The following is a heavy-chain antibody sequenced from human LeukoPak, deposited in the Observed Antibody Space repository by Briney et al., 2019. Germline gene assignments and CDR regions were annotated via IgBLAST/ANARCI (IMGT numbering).Heavy chain of an antibody. V-gene: IGHV1-18*01. CDR2: ISTYNGDT. CDR1: GYTFTNHG. Sequence: GASVKVSCKASGYTFTNHGFSWVRQAPGQGLEWMGWISTYNGDTNYAQNLQGRVTMTTDTSTSTAYMEMRSLRSDDTAVYYCARDCSSTSCYNVYWGQGTPVTVSS. CDR3: ARDCSSTSCYNVY. D-gene: IGHD2-2*02. J-gene: IGHJ4*02.